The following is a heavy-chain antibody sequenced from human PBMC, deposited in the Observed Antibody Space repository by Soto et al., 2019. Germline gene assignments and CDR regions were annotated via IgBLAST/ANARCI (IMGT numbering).Heavy chain of an antibody. V-gene: IGHV3-33*01. CDR1: GFTFSTYA. CDR2: IWYDGSNK. D-gene: IGHD4-17*01. J-gene: IGHJ6*03. Sequence: QVQLVESGGGVVQPGSSLRLSCAASGFTFSTYAMHWVRQAPGKGLEWVAIIWYDGSNKNSADSVKGRFTISRDNSKNTLFLQMNSLRAEDTAVYYCARDSGGDYHNYYMDVWGKGTTVTVSS. CDR3: ARDSGGDYHNYYMDV.